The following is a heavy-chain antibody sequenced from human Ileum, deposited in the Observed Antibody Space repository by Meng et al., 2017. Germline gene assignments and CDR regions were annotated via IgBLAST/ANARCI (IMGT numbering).Heavy chain of an antibody. J-gene: IGHJ4*02. CDR1: GFTFSSYA. V-gene: IGHV3-23*01. D-gene: IGHD2/OR15-2a*01. CDR2: VSNGGGGT. CDR3: AKRNGYYFEY. Sequence: EVQLLESGGGLVQPGGSLRLSCTASGFTFSSYAMNWVRQAPGKGLEWVSGVSNGGGGTYYADSVKGRFTISRDNSKNTLYLQMNSLRAEDTAVYYCAKRNGYYFEYWGQGTLAPSPQ.